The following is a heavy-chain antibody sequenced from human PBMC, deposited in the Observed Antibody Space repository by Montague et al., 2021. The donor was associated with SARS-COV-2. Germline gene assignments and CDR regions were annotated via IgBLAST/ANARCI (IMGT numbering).Heavy chain of an antibody. Sequence: CAISGDSVSSNNAAWNWIRQSPSRDLEWLGRTYYRSKRYNDYAVSVKSRIAIDADTYKNHFSLPLKSMAPEDTAVYYCLQGYYFDSWGQGTLVTVSS. CDR2: TYYRSKRYN. CDR3: LQGYYFDS. V-gene: IGHV6-1*01. CDR1: GDSVSSNNAA. D-gene: IGHD5-24*01. J-gene: IGHJ4*02.